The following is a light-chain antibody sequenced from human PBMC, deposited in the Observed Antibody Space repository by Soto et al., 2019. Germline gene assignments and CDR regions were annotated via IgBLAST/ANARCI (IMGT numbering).Light chain of an antibody. J-gene: IGKJ2*01. V-gene: IGKV3-20*01. CDR2: GAS. Sequence: DIVLTQSPGTLSLSPGERATLSCRASQSISGSLLAWYQQKGGQAPRLLIYGASSRATGIPDRFSGSASGTDFTFIISRLEPEDFAVYYCHQYGSIPHTFCQGTKLETK. CDR3: HQYGSIPHT. CDR1: QSISGSL.